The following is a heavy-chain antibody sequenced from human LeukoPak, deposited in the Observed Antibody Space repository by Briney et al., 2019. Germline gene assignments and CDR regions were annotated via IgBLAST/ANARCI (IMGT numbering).Heavy chain of an antibody. J-gene: IGHJ5*02. CDR2: INPNSGGT. V-gene: IGHV1-2*02. CDR1: GYTFTGYD. Sequence: GASVKVSCKASGYTFTGYDMHWVRQAPGQGLEWMGGINPNSGGTIYAQMFQGRVTMTRDTSISTAYMELSRLRSDDTAVYYCARDEVSANNWFDPWGQGTLVTVSS. CDR3: ARDEVSANNWFDP.